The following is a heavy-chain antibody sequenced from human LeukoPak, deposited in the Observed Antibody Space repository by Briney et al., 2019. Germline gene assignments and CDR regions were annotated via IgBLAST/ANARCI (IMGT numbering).Heavy chain of an antibody. J-gene: IGHJ4*02. Sequence: PGGSLRLSCAASGFTFSSYGMHWVRQAPGKGLEWVAFIRYDGSNKYYADSVKGRLTISRDNSKNTLYLQMNSLRAEDTAVYYCAREGGDYYDSSGYYRGLLDYWGQGTLVTVSS. CDR3: AREGGDYYDSSGYYRGLLDY. V-gene: IGHV3-30*02. CDR2: IRYDGSNK. D-gene: IGHD3-22*01. CDR1: GFTFSSYG.